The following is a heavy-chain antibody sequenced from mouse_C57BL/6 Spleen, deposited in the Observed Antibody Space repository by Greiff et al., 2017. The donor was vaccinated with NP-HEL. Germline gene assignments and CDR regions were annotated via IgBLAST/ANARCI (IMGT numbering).Heavy chain of an antibody. CDR2: ISSGGSYT. D-gene: IGHD1-1*01. J-gene: IGHJ4*01. Sequence: EVQVVESGGDLVKPGGSLKLSCAASGFTFSSYGMSWVRQTPDKRLEWVATISSGGSYTYYPDSVKGRFTISRDNAKNTLYLQMSSLKAEDTAMYYCAREGLRDPYGAMDYWGQGTSVTVSS. CDR1: GFTFSSYG. V-gene: IGHV5-6*01. CDR3: AREGLRDPYGAMDY.